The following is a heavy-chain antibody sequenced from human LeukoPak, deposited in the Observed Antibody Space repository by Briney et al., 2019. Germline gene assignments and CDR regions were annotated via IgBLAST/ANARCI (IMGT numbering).Heavy chain of an antibody. CDR3: AREWGSSSSPTFDY. D-gene: IGHD6-6*01. V-gene: IGHV4-4*07. Sequence: SETRSLTCAVYGGSFSGYYWSWIRQPAGKGLEWIGRIYTSGSTNYNPSLKSRVTISVDTSKNQFSLKLSSVTAADTAVYYCAREWGSSSSPTFDYWGQGTLVTVSS. CDR2: IYTSGST. CDR1: GGSFSGYY. J-gene: IGHJ4*02.